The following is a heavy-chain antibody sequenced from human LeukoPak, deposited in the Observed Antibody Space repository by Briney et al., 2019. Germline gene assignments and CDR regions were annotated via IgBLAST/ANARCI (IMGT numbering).Heavy chain of an antibody. CDR3: ARSQIGVRGVMSVYYYYGMDV. J-gene: IGHJ6*02. Sequence: GGSLRLSCAASGFTFSSYAMHWVRQAPGKGLGYVSAISSNGGSTYYANSVKGRFTISRDNSKNTLYLQMGSLRAEDMAVYYCARSQIGVRGVMSVYYYYGMDVWGQGTTVTVSS. CDR1: GFTFSSYA. V-gene: IGHV3-64*01. D-gene: IGHD3-10*01. CDR2: ISSNGGST.